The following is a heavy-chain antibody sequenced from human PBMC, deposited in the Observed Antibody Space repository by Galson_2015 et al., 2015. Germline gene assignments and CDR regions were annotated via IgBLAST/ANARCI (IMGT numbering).Heavy chain of an antibody. J-gene: IGHJ4*02. CDR1: GYTFTSYG. CDR2: ISAYNGNT. CDR3: ARGRRCSGGSCPWYFDY. D-gene: IGHD2-15*01. V-gene: IGHV1-18*04. Sequence: SVKVSCKASGYTFTSYGISWVRQAPGQGLEWMGWISAYNGNTNYAQKLQGRVTMTTDTSTSTAYMELRSLRSDDTAVYYCARGRRCSGGSCPWYFDYWGQGTLVTVSS.